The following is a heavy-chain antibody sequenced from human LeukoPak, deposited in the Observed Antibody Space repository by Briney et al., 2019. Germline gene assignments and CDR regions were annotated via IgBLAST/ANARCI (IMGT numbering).Heavy chain of an antibody. CDR2: IIPIFGTA. J-gene: IGHJ5*02. D-gene: IGHD2-15*01. V-gene: IGHV1-69*13. Sequence: SVKVSCKVTGGTFSSYAISWVRQAPGQGLEWMGGIIPIFGTANYAQKFQGRVTITADESTSTAYMELSSLRSEDTAVYYCASATELGYCSGGSCYLSRPIYQFDPWGQGTLVTVSS. CDR1: GGTFSSYA. CDR3: ASATELGYCSGGSCYLSRPIYQFDP.